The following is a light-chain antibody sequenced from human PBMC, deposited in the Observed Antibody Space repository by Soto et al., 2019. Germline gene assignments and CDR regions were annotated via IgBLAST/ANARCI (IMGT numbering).Light chain of an antibody. CDR3: AAWDDSLNGVV. Sequence: QSVLTQPPSVSEAPRQRVTISCSGSSSNIGNNAVNWYQQLPGKAPKLLLYYDDLLPSGVSDRFSGSKSGTSASLAISGLQSADEAAYYCAAWDDSLNGVVFGGGTKLTVL. V-gene: IGLV1-36*01. CDR1: SSNIGNNA. CDR2: YDD. J-gene: IGLJ2*01.